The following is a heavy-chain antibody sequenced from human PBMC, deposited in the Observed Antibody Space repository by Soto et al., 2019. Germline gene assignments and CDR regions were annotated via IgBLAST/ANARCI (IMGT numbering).Heavy chain of an antibody. Sequence: QVPLVQSGAEVKKPGSSVKVSCKPSGGTFNNSGISWVRQVPGHGLEWMGVIIPIFATPKYAQNFRGRVTITADQSTTTAYMEMRSLRFEDTAVYYCVRGGTAMIRNWFDPWGQGTLVTVSS. CDR2: IIPIFATP. CDR3: VRGGTAMIRNWFDP. V-gene: IGHV1-69*01. CDR1: GGTFNNSG. J-gene: IGHJ5*02. D-gene: IGHD5-18*01.